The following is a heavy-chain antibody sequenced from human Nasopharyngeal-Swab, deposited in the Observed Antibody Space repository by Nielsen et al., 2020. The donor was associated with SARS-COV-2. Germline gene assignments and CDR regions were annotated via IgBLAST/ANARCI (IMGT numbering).Heavy chain of an antibody. CDR2: IKQDGNEK. Sequence: GGSLRLSCAASGFTFSYYWMSWVRQAPGEGLEWVANIKQDGNEKYYVDSVKGRFTISRDNAKNSVYLQMNSLRAEDTAVYYCARSRIDYWGQGTLVTVSS. CDR1: GFTFSYYW. J-gene: IGHJ4*02. V-gene: IGHV3-7*01. CDR3: ARSRIDY.